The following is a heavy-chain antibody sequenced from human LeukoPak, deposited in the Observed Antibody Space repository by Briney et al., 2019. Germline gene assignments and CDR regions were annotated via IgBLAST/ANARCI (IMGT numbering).Heavy chain of an antibody. CDR1: GFTFSSSP. Sequence: QPGGSLRLSCAASGFTFSSSPMNWVRQAPGKGLEWVSVISGSGGATFYGDSVQGRFTISRDNSRDTLYLQMNSLTVEDTAVYYCGKYVQTSVGANDYWGQGTLVTVSS. D-gene: IGHD1-26*01. CDR3: GKYVQTSVGANDY. J-gene: IGHJ4*02. V-gene: IGHV3-23*01. CDR2: ISGSGGAT.